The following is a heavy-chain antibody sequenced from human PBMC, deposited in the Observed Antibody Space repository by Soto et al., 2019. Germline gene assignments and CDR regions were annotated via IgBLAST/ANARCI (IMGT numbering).Heavy chain of an antibody. Sequence: PGESLQISCNGSVYSFTSYWIIWVRQMPGKGLEWMGRIDPSDSYTNYSPSFQGHVTISADKSISTAYLQWSSLKASDTAMYYCARRNYRDYYYGMDVWGQGTTVTVSS. CDR2: IDPSDSYT. D-gene: IGHD4-4*01. J-gene: IGHJ6*02. CDR1: VYSFTSYW. V-gene: IGHV5-10-1*01. CDR3: ARRNYRDYYYGMDV.